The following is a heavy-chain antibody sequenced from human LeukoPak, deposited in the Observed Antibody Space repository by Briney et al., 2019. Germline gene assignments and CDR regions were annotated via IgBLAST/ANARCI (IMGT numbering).Heavy chain of an antibody. V-gene: IGHV3-23*01. Sequence: GGSLRLSCAASEFTFRNYGINWVRQAPGQGLQWVSAISDTGVRTFYAESVKGRFTISRDNSKNTAYLQMSSLRVGDTAVYYCAKERSSVGHNGLDSWGLGTLATVSS. CDR1: EFTFRNYG. CDR3: AKERSSVGHNGLDS. D-gene: IGHD1-26*01. J-gene: IGHJ4*02. CDR2: ISDTGVRT.